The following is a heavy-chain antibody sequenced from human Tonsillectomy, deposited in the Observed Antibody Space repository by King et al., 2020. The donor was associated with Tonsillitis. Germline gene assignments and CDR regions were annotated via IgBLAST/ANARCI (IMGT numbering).Heavy chain of an antibody. D-gene: IGHD3-10*01. CDR3: ARAPSTMFRGGRGYNWIDP. CDR1: GGSFSGYY. J-gene: IGHJ5*02. V-gene: IGHV4-34*01. CDR2: INHSGST. Sequence: VQLQQWGAGLLKPSETLSLTCAVYGGSFSGYYWSWIRQPPGKGLEWIGEINHSGSTNYNPSLKSRVTISVDTSRNQFSLKLSSVTAADTAVFYCARAPSTMFRGGRGYNWIDPWGQGTLVTVSS.